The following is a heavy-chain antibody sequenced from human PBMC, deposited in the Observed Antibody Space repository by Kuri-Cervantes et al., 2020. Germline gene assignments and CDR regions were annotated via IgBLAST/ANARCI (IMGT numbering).Heavy chain of an antibody. CDR1: GFSLSTSGVG. D-gene: IGHD4-17*01. V-gene: IGHV2-5*05. Sequence: SGPTLVKPTQTLTLTCTFSGFSLSTSGVGVGWIRQPPGKALEWLALIYWDDDKRYGPPLKSRLTITKDTSKKQVVLTMTNMDPVDTATYYCAHRRDFGDYWDYWGRGTLVTVSS. CDR2: IYWDDDK. J-gene: IGHJ4*02. CDR3: AHRRDFGDYWDY.